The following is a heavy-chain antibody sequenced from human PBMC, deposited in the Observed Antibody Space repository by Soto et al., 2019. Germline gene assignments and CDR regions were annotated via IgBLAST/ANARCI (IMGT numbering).Heavy chain of an antibody. CDR3: ARSNPVKGAYYYYGMDV. Sequence: HGESLKISCKGSGYSFTSYWIGWVRQMPGKGLEWMGIIYPGDSDTRYSPSFQGQVTISADKSISTAYLQWSSLKASDTAMYYCARSNPVKGAYYYYGMDVWGQGTTVTVSS. J-gene: IGHJ6*02. CDR1: GYSFTSYW. CDR2: IYPGDSDT. V-gene: IGHV5-51*01.